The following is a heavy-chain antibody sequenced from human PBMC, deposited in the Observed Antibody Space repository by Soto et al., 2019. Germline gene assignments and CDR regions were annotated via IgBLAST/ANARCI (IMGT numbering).Heavy chain of an antibody. CDR2: IWYDGSNK. CDR3: ARADYYGSGNYGVNY. Sequence: QVQLVESGGGVVQPGRSLRLSCTASGFTFRSYGMHWVRQAPGKGLEWVALIWYDGSNKYYADSVKGRFTISRDNSKNTLYLPMNSLRAEDTAVYYCARADYYGSGNYGVNYWGQGTLVTVSS. CDR1: GFTFRSYG. V-gene: IGHV3-33*01. J-gene: IGHJ4*02. D-gene: IGHD3-10*01.